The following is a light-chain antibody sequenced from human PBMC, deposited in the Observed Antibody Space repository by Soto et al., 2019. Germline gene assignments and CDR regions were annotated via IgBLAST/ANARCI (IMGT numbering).Light chain of an antibody. Sequence: DIQMTQSPSSLAASVGDRVTITCRASQSIGTYLNWYQQKIGKAPKLLIYAASSLQSGVPSRFRGSGSETDFTLPFSSRQPEEIAAYYCQLSLSSPYILGQGTNLEIK. J-gene: IGKJ2*01. V-gene: IGKV1-39*01. CDR2: AAS. CDR3: QLSLSSPYI. CDR1: QSIGTY.